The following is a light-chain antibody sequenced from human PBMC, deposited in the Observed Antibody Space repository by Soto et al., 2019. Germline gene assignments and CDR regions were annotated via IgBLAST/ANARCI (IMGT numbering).Light chain of an antibody. J-gene: IGLJ3*02. CDR3: AGWDDSLSGWV. Sequence: QSVLTQSPSASGTPGQRVTIFCSGSSSNIGTNYVYWYQQLPGTAPKLLIYRNNQWPSGVPHRFSGSKSGTSASLAISGLRSVDEADYYCAGWDDSLSGWVFGGGTKLTVL. CDR2: RNN. CDR1: SSNIGTNY. V-gene: IGLV1-47*01.